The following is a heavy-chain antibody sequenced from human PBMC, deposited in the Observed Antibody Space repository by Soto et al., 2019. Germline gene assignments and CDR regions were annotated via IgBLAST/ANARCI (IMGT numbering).Heavy chain of an antibody. CDR1: GGSINNYY. V-gene: IGHV4-59*01. J-gene: IGHJ3*02. Sequence: SETLSLTCTVFGGSINNYYWSWLRRPPGKGLEWISYVYDHGSTTYSLSFKSRVTISVDRSRNQFSLRLTSATAADTAIYYCAREDGGTYVGLNIWGQGTRFTVSS. CDR3: AREDGGTYVGLNI. CDR2: VYDHGST. D-gene: IGHD3-16*01.